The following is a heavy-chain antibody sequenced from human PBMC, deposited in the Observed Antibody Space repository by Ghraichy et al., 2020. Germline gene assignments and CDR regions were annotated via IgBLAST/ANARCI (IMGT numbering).Heavy chain of an antibody. J-gene: IGHJ6*02. Sequence: ASVKVSCKASGYTFTSYGISWVRQAPGQGLEWMGWISAYNGNTNYAQKLQGRVTMTTDTSTSTAYMELRSLRSDDTAVYYCARERHYYDSSGLYSPNYYYAMDVWGQGTTVTVSS. D-gene: IGHD3-22*01. CDR2: ISAYNGNT. CDR1: GYTFTSYG. V-gene: IGHV1-18*01. CDR3: ARERHYYDSSGLYSPNYYYAMDV.